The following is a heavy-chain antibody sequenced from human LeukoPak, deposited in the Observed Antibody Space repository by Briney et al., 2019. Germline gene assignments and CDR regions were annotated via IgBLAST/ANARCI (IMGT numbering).Heavy chain of an antibody. CDR1: GHTFTGYY. Sequence: GASVKVSCKASGHTFTGYYMHWVRQAPGQGLEWMGWINPNSGGTNYAQKFQGRVTMTRDTSISTAYMELSRLRSDDTAVYYCARDKDIVLMVYDPLDGAFDIWGQGTMVTVSS. CDR2: INPNSGGT. CDR3: ARDKDIVLMVYDPLDGAFDI. V-gene: IGHV1-2*02. J-gene: IGHJ3*02. D-gene: IGHD2-8*01.